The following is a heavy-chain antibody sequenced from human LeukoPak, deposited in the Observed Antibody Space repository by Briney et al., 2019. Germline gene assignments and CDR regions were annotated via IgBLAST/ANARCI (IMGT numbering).Heavy chain of an antibody. CDR3: AKHYYYDTSGYTHY. D-gene: IGHD3-22*01. CDR2: ISGNGGRT. V-gene: IGHV3-23*01. CDR1: GFTFTNYW. J-gene: IGHJ4*02. Sequence: PGGSLRLSCAVSGFTFTNYWMSWVRQAPEKGLEWVSSISGNGGRTYYADSVKGRFTISRDNSKNTVYLQMNSLRAEDTAVYYCAKHYYYDTSGYTHYWGQGTLVTVSS.